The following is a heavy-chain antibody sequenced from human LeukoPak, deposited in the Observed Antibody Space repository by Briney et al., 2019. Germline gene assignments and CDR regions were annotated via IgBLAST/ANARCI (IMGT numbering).Heavy chain of an antibody. V-gene: IGHV3-48*03. D-gene: IGHD3-3*01. CDR3: ATSRFGHIEGSPTLAFDI. J-gene: IGHJ3*02. CDR2: ISGSGSNM. CDR1: GFMFSSYE. Sequence: PTGGSLRLSCAASGFMFSSYEMNWVRQAPGKGLEWVSYISGSGSNMYYADSVKGRFTISRDNAKNSLYLQMNSLRAEDTAVYYCATSRFGHIEGSPTLAFDIWGQGTMVTVSS.